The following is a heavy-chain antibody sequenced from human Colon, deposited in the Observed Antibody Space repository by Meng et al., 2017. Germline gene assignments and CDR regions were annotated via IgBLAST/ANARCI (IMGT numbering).Heavy chain of an antibody. CDR2: ISHDGTDI. CDR1: GVSCGCYV. D-gene: IGHD3-9*01. Sequence: LGGLGGGLVHPGGTLRLSCAASGVSCGCYVINGVRQFPGEWVVWVSRISHDGTDIRYADSVKGRFSISRDNARNTVYLQMNSLRVEDSAIYYCTRDLDWKLYDYWGQGTLVTASS. CDR3: TRDLDWKLYDY. V-gene: IGHV3-74*01. J-gene: IGHJ4*02.